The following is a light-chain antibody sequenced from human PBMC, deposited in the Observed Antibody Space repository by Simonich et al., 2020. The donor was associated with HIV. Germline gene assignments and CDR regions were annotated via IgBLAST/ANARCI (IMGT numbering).Light chain of an antibody. V-gene: IGKV3-15*01. CDR1: QTVSKN. CDR2: GAS. J-gene: IGKJ3*01. CDR3: QQYNNWPSPFT. Sequence: EIVLTQSPAPLSVSPGERPTLSCRASQTVSKNLARYQQRRGQAPRLLIYGASNRAPAIPARFSGSWFGTEFTLTISSMQSEDFAVYYCQQYNNWPSPFTFGPGTKVDIK.